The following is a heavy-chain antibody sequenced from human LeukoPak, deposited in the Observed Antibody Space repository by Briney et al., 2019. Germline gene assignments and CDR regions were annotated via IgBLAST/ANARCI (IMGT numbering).Heavy chain of an antibody. CDR2: IWYDGSNK. V-gene: IGHV3-33*01. CDR1: GFTFSSYG. J-gene: IGHJ4*02. CDR3: ARDSGSYYVEFDY. D-gene: IGHD1-26*01. Sequence: GRSLRHSCAASGFTFSSYGMHWVRQAPGKGLEWVAVIWYDGSNKYYADSVKGRFTISRDNSKNTLYLQMNSLRAEDTAVYYCARDSGSYYVEFDYWGQGTLVTVSS.